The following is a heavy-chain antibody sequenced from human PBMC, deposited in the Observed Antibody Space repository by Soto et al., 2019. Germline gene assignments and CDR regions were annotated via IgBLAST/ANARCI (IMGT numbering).Heavy chain of an antibody. CDR1: GFSFSSYA. CDR3: GES. V-gene: IGHV3-23*01. D-gene: IGHD3-16*01. J-gene: IGHJ5*02. CDR2: ISRGGPYT. Sequence: EVQLLESGGGLVQPGGSLRLSCAASGFSFSSYAMAWVRQAPGKGLEWVSGISRGGPYTFYADSARGRFTISRDNSRSTLYLQMNNYCTEYTITESMGESWGQGTLVTVSS.